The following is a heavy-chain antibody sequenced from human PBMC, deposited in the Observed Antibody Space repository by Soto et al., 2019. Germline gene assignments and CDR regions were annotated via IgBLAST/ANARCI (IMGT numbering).Heavy chain of an antibody. CDR3: AREGRWLQFASFDY. J-gene: IGHJ4*02. D-gene: IGHD5-12*01. CDR1: GFTFSSYA. Sequence: HPGGSLRLSCAASGFTFSSYAMHWVRQAPGKGLEWVAVISYDGSNKYYADSVKGRFTISRDNSKNTLYLQMNSLRAEDTAVYYCAREGRWLQFASFDYWGQGTLVTVSS. CDR2: ISYDGSNK. V-gene: IGHV3-30-3*01.